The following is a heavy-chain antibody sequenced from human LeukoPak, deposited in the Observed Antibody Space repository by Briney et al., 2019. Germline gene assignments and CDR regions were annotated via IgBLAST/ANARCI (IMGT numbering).Heavy chain of an antibody. V-gene: IGHV3-11*01. J-gene: IGHJ4*02. Sequence: PGGPLRLSCAASGFTFSDYYMSWIRQAPGKGLEWVSYISSSGSTIYYADSVKGRFTISRDNAKNSLYLQMNSLRAEDTAVYYCAKDICSGGSCYSWGFDYWGQGTLVTVSS. D-gene: IGHD2-15*01. CDR1: GFTFSDYY. CDR3: AKDICSGGSCYSWGFDY. CDR2: ISSSGSTI.